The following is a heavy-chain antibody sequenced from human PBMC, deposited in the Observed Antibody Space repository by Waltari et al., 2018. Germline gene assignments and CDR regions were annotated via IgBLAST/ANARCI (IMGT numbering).Heavy chain of an antibody. CDR2: INPNSGGT. CDR1: GYTFTGYY. D-gene: IGHD3-10*01. J-gene: IGHJ3*02. CDR3: ARGPYGSGTRVAFDI. V-gene: IGHV1-2*04. Sequence: QVQLVQSGAEVKKPGASVKVSCKASGYTFTGYYMHWVHQAPGQGLEWMGWINPNSGGTNYAQKFQGWVTMTRDTSISTAYMELSRLRSDDTAVYYCARGPYGSGTRVAFDIWGQGTMVTVSS.